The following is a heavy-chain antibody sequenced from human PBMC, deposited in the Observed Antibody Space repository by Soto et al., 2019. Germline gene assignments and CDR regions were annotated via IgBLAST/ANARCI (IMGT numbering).Heavy chain of an antibody. J-gene: IGHJ6*02. D-gene: IGHD3-16*01. CDR1: GFTFSSYS. V-gene: IGHV3-48*02. CDR3: ARVYDDVGGSYYGMDV. Sequence: EVQLVESGGGLVQPGGSLRLSCAASGFTFSSYSMNWVRQAPGKGLEWVSYISSSSSTIYYADSVKGRFTISRDNAKNSLYLQMNSMRDEDTAVYDCARVYDDVGGSYYGMDVWGQGTTVTVSS. CDR2: ISSSSSTI.